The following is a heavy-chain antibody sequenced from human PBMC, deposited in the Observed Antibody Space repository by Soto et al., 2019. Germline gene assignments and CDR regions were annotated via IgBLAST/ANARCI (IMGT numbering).Heavy chain of an antibody. CDR1: GGTFSSYT. CDR2: IIPILGIV. V-gene: IGHV1-69*02. Sequence: QVQLVQSGAEVKKPGSSVKVSCKASGGTFSSYTISWVRQAPGQGLEWMGRIIPILGIVNYAQKFQGRVTITADKSTSTAYMELSSLRSEDTAVYYCARQLGYCTNGVCKPLDYWGQGTLVTVSS. J-gene: IGHJ4*02. CDR3: ARQLGYCTNGVCKPLDY. D-gene: IGHD2-8*01.